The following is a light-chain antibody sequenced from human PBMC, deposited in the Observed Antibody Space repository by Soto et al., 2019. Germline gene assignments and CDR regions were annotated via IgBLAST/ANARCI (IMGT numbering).Light chain of an antibody. J-gene: IGKJ1*01. Sequence: DIPMTQSPSTLSASVGDRVTITCRASQSISSWLAWYQQKPGKAPKLLIYDASSLESGVPSRFSGSGSGTEFTLTISSLHPDDFATYYCQQYNSYSPTFGQGTKVDIK. V-gene: IGKV1-5*01. CDR2: DAS. CDR1: QSISSW. CDR3: QQYNSYSPT.